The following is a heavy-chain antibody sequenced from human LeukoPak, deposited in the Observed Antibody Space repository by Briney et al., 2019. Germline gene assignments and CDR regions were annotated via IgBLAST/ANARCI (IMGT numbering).Heavy chain of an antibody. CDR1: GYTLTELS. D-gene: IGHD6-13*01. V-gene: IGHV1-24*01. CDR3: ARSDDSSSWYNYFDY. Sequence: ASVKVSCKVSGYTLTELSMHWVRQAPGKGLEWMGGFDPEDGETIYAQKFQGRVTMTRDTSISTAYMELNRLRSDDTAVYYCARSDDSSSWYNYFDYWGQGTLVTVSS. J-gene: IGHJ4*02. CDR2: FDPEDGET.